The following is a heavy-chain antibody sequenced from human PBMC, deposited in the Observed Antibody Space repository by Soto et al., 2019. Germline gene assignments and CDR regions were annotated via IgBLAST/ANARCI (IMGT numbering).Heavy chain of an antibody. Sequence: GGSLRLSCAASGFTVSSNYMSWVRQAPGKGLEWVSVIYSSGSTYYADSVKGRFTISRDNSKNTLYLQMNSLRAEDTAVYYCARDLYAGTTAFDIWGQGTMVTVSS. V-gene: IGHV3-53*01. CDR3: ARDLYAGTTAFDI. CDR1: GFTVSSNY. J-gene: IGHJ3*02. D-gene: IGHD1-1*01. CDR2: IYSSGST.